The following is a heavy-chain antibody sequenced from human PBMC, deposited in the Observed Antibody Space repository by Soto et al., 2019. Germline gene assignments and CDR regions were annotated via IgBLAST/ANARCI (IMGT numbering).Heavy chain of an antibody. J-gene: IGHJ3*02. CDR2: VGGSDTDK. CDR3: AKDATAVKGGWDPFDM. CDR1: GFTFSAYA. V-gene: IGHV3-23*01. D-gene: IGHD5-12*01. Sequence: EVQLLESGGGVVQPGGSLRLSCAASGFTFSAYAMSWVRQAPGKGLQWVSGVGGSDTDKHYAASVRGRFTVSRDNSKNTRYLQMNSLRADDTAVYYCAKDATAVKGGWDPFDMWGQGTAFTVSS.